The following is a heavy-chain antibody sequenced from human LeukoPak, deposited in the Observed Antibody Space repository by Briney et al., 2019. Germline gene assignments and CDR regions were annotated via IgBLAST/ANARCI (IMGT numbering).Heavy chain of an antibody. Sequence: GRSLRLSCAASGFTFSSYGMHWDRQAPGKGLEWVAVISYDGSNKYYADSVKGRFTISRDNSKNTLYLQMNSLRAEDTAVYYCARDGHSSSWDRDLDYYYGMDVWGQGTTVTVSS. D-gene: IGHD6-13*01. V-gene: IGHV3-30*03. J-gene: IGHJ6*02. CDR2: ISYDGSNK. CDR1: GFTFSSYG. CDR3: ARDGHSSSWDRDLDYYYGMDV.